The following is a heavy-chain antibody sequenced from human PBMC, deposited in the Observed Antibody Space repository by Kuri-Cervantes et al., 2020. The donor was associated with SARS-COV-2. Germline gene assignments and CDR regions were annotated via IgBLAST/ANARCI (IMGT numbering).Heavy chain of an antibody. V-gene: IGHV4-39*01. CDR3: ARHRKYSSGRTGAFDI. Sequence: SETLSLTCTVSGGSISSSSYYWSWIRQPPGKGLEWIGEINHSGSTNYNPSLKSRVTITVDTSKNQFSLKLSSVTAADTAVYYCARHRKYSSGRTGAFDIWGQGTMVTVSS. J-gene: IGHJ3*02. D-gene: IGHD6-19*01. CDR2: INHSGST. CDR1: GGSISSSSYY.